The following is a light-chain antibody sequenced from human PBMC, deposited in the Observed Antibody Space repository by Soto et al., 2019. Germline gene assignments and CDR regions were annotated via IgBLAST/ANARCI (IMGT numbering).Light chain of an antibody. J-gene: IGKJ1*01. CDR2: GAS. CDR3: QQRSAWPWT. CDR1: QSVSSN. V-gene: IGKV3-15*01. Sequence: EIVMTQSPATLSVSPGERATLSCRASQSVSSNLAWYLQKPGQAPRLLIYGASTRAAGIPARFTGSGSGTEFTLTIGRLQPEDFAVYYCQQRSAWPWTFGQGTRVEIK.